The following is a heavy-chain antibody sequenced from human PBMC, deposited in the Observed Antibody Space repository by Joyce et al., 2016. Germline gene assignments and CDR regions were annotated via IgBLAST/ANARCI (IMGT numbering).Heavy chain of an antibody. CDR3: ARGNDILTGYYLPTHFDS. J-gene: IGHJ4*02. D-gene: IGHD3-9*01. CDR1: GGSISSRDDY. Sequence: QVQLQESGPGLVKPSQTLSLTCTISGGSISSRDDYWSWIRQHPGEGLEWIGYIFHTGTSYYKPSLKRRATISLDTSRKQLSLNLTSVTAADTAVYYCARGNDILTGYYLPTHFDSWGQGTLVTVSS. V-gene: IGHV4-31*03. CDR2: IFHTGTS.